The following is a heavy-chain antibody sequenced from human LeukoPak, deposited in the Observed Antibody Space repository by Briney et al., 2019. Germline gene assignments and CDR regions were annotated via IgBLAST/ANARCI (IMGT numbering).Heavy chain of an antibody. CDR2: INPNSGGT. J-gene: IGHJ6*03. Sequence: ASVKVSCKASGYTFTGYYMHWVRQAPGQGLEWMGWINPNSGGTNYAQKFQGRVTMTRDTSISTAYMELSSLRSEDTAIYYCARDFSSSSTVYYYYYMDVWGKGTTVTVSS. V-gene: IGHV1-2*02. CDR3: ARDFSSSSTVYYYYYMDV. CDR1: GYTFTGYY. D-gene: IGHD6-6*01.